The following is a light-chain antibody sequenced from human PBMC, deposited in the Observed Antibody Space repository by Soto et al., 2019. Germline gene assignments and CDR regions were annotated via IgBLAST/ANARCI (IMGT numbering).Light chain of an antibody. Sequence: DIQMTQSPSTLSASVGDRVTISCRASQSVSAWLAWYQQKPGKAPKLLISDASSLKSGVPSRFSGSGYGPEFTLTISSLQPEDFATYYCQQYSSYSLTFGGGTKVEIK. CDR3: QQYSSYSLT. J-gene: IGKJ4*01. CDR1: QSVSAW. V-gene: IGKV1-5*01. CDR2: DAS.